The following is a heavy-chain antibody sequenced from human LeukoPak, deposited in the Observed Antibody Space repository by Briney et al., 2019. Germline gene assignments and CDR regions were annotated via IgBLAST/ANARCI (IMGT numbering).Heavy chain of an antibody. J-gene: IGHJ4*02. CDR2: IYYSGST. Sequence: SETLSLTCTVSGGSISSSSYYWGWIRQPPGKGLEWIGSIYYSGSTYYNPSLKSRVTISVDTSKNQFSLRLNSMTAADTAIYYCARGRNDNGGMFFDSWAQGNLVTVSS. CDR3: ARGRNDNGGMFFDS. CDR1: GGSISSSSYY. D-gene: IGHD4-23*01. V-gene: IGHV4-39*07.